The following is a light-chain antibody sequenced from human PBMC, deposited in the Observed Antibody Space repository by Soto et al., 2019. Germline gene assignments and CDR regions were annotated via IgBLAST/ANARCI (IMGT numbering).Light chain of an antibody. CDR2: DAS. Sequence: IVLTQSPATLSLSPGERATLSCRASQSVSSYLAWYQQKPGQAPRLLIYDASNRATGIPARFSGSGSGTDFTLTISSLEPEDFAVYYCQQRSNSAITFGQGTRLEI. CDR1: QSVSSY. V-gene: IGKV3-11*01. CDR3: QQRSNSAIT. J-gene: IGKJ5*01.